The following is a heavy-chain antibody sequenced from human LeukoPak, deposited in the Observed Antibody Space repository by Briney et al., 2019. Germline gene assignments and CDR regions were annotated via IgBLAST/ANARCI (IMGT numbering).Heavy chain of an antibody. CDR2: INPNSGGT. Sequence: ASVKVSCKASGYTFTGYYMHWVRQAPGQGLEWMGWINPNSGGTNYAQKFQGRVTMTRDTSISTAYMELSRLRSDDTAVYYCAGIVHPHYYYDRSGYRQNWFDPWGQGTLVTVSS. D-gene: IGHD3-22*01. J-gene: IGHJ5*02. CDR1: GYTFTGYY. V-gene: IGHV1-2*02. CDR3: AGIVHPHYYYDRSGYRQNWFDP.